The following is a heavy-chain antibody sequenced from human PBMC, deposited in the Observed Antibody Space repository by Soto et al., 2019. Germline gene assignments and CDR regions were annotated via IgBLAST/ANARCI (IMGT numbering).Heavy chain of an antibody. Sequence: QVQLQESGPGLVKPSETLSLTCTVSGGSISSYYWSWIRQPPGKGLEWIGYIYYSGSTNYNPSLKSRVTISVDTSKNQFSLKLSSVTAADTAVYYCARGERITMVRGVGGFDPWGQGTLVTVSS. D-gene: IGHD3-10*01. CDR1: GGSISSYY. J-gene: IGHJ5*02. CDR2: IYYSGST. V-gene: IGHV4-59*01. CDR3: ARGERITMVRGVGGFDP.